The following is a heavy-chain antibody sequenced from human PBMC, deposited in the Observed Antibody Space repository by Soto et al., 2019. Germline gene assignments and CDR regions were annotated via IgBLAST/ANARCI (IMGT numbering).Heavy chain of an antibody. CDR2: IYYSGST. Sequence: SETLSLTCTVSGGSISSGGYYWSWIRQHPGKGLEWIGYIYYSGSTYYNPSLKSRVTISVDTSKNQFSLKLSSVTAADTAVYYCARVDIVVVVAASEDYYYYMDVWGKGTTVTVSS. CDR1: GGSISSGGYY. V-gene: IGHV4-31*03. J-gene: IGHJ6*03. D-gene: IGHD2-15*01. CDR3: ARVDIVVVVAASEDYYYYMDV.